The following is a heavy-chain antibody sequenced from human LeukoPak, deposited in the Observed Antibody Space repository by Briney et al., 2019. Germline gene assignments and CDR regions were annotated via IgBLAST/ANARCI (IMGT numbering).Heavy chain of an antibody. CDR1: GGSFSGYY. CDR3: ARKNCSSTSCYDY. CDR2: INHSGST. J-gene: IGHJ4*02. Sequence: SETLSLTCAVYGGSFSGYYWSWIRQPPGKGLEWIGEINHSGSTNYNPSLKSRVTISVDTSKNQFSLKLSSVTAADTAVYYCARKNCSSTSCYDYWGQGTLVTVSS. V-gene: IGHV4-34*01. D-gene: IGHD2-2*01.